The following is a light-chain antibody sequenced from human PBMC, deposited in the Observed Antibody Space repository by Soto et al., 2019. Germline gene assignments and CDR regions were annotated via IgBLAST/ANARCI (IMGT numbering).Light chain of an antibody. CDR1: SSDVGSYNL. CDR3: CSYAGSSTFVV. CDR2: EGS. Sequence: QSAPTQPASVSGSPGQSITISCTGTSSDVGSYNLVSWYQQHPGKAPKLMIYEGSKRPSGVSNRFSGSKSGNTASLTISGLQAEDEADYYCCSYAGSSTFVVFGTRTKFTVL. V-gene: IGLV2-23*03. J-gene: IGLJ1*01.